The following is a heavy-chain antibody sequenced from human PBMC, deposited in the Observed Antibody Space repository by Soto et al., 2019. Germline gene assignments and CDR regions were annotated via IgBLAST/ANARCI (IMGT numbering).Heavy chain of an antibody. CDR2: ISYDGSNK. CDR1: GFTFSSYG. J-gene: IGHJ3*02. V-gene: IGHV3-30*18. Sequence: GGSLRLSCAASGFTFSSYGMHWVHQAPGKGLEWVAVISYDGSNKYYADSVKGRFTISRDNSKNTLYLQMNSLRAEDTAVYYCAKASLSSSWYGAFDIWGQGTMVTVSS. D-gene: IGHD6-13*01. CDR3: AKASLSSSWYGAFDI.